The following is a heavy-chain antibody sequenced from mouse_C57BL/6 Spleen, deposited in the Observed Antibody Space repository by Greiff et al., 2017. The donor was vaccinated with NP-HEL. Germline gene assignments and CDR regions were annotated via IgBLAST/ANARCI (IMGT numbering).Heavy chain of an antibody. CDR2: INPNNGGT. D-gene: IGHD2-14*01. J-gene: IGHJ4*01. CDR3: ARRDVRRGHAMDY. CDR1: GYTFTDYY. V-gene: IGHV1-26*01. Sequence: EVQLQQSGPELVKPGASVKISCKASGYTFTDYYMNWVKQSHGKSLEWIGDINPNNGGTSYNQKFKGKATLTVDKSSSTAYMELRSLTSEDSAVYYCARRDVRRGHAMDYWGQGTSVTVSS.